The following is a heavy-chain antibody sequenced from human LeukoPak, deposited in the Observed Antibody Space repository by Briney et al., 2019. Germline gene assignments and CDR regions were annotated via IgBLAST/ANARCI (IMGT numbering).Heavy chain of an antibody. D-gene: IGHD3/OR15-3a*01. J-gene: IGHJ4*02. V-gene: IGHV4-39*01. CDR3: ARQTGSGLFILP. CDR2: IYCSGNT. CDR1: GVSISSSNSY. Sequence: SETLSLTCTVSGVSISSSNSYWDWIRQPPGKGLEWIGSIYCSGNTYYNASLKSQVSISIDTSKNQFSLKLTSVTAADTAVYYCARQTGSGLFILPGGQGTLVTVSS.